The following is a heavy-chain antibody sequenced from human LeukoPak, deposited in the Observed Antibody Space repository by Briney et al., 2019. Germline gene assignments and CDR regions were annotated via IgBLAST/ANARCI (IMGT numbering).Heavy chain of an antibody. V-gene: IGHV4-39*07. CDR1: GGSISSSSYY. Sequence: SETLSLTCTVSGGSISSSSYYWGWIRQPPGKGLEWIGSIYYSGSTNYNPSLKSRVTISVDTSKNQFSLKLSSVTAADTAVYYRARGPIDYAPDPWVWYFDLWGRGTLVTVSS. CDR2: IYYSGST. D-gene: IGHD4-17*01. CDR3: ARGPIDYAPDPWVWYFDL. J-gene: IGHJ2*01.